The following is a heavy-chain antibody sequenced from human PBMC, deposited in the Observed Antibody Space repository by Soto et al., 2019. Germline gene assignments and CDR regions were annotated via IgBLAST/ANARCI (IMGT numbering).Heavy chain of an antibody. D-gene: IGHD3-10*01. CDR2: INPSGDST. CDR1: GYAFSGFY. Sequence: QVQLVQSGAEVKKPGASVKVSCKASGYAFSGFYMHWVRQAPGQGLEWMGVINPSGDSTTYAQKFQGRLTMTKDTSTSTLDMELSSLRSEDTAVYYCARDWEFGFWGQGTLVTVSS. J-gene: IGHJ4*02. CDR3: ARDWEFGF. V-gene: IGHV1-46*01.